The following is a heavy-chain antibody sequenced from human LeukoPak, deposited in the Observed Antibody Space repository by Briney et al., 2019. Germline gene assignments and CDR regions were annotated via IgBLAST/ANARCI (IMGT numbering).Heavy chain of an antibody. J-gene: IGHJ3*02. CDR3: ARDDALGDNALDI. CDR2: ILNDGSQE. Sequence: GGSLRLSCAASGFTFSSYGMHWVRQAPGKGLEWVAVILNDGSQEKYADSVKGRFTISRDNSKNTLLLQMNSLRAEDTAVYYCARDDALGDNALDIWGQGTMVTVFS. CDR1: GFTFSSYG. V-gene: IGHV3-33*01. D-gene: IGHD3-16*01.